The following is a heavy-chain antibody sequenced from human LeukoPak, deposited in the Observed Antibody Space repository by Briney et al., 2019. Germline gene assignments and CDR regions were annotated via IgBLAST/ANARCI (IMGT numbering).Heavy chain of an antibody. D-gene: IGHD3-3*01. V-gene: IGHV3-23*01. CDR2: ISGSGGST. CDR1: GFTFSSYA. J-gene: IGHJ4*02. Sequence: GGSLRLSCAASGFTFSSYAMSWVRKAPGKGLEWVSAISGSGGSTYYADSVKGRFTISRDNSKNTLYLQMNSLRAEDTAVYYCAKESNTYYDFWSGLYYFDYWGQGTLVTVSS. CDR3: AKESNTYYDFWSGLYYFDY.